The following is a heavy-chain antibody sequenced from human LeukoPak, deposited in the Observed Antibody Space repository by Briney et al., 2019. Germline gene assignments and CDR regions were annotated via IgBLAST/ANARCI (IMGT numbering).Heavy chain of an antibody. CDR2: IYHSGST. V-gene: IGHV4-39*07. CDR1: GGSISSGSYY. D-gene: IGHD3-10*01. J-gene: IGHJ4*02. Sequence: SETLSLTCTVSGGSISSGSYYWSWIRQPPGKGLEWIGSIYHSGSTYYNPSLKSRVTISVDTSKNQFSLKLSSVTAADTAVYYCARDRYYGSGSYGYWGQGTLVTVSS. CDR3: ARDRYYGSGSYGY.